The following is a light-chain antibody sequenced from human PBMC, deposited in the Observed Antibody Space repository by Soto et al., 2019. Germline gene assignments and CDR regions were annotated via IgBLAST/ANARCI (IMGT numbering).Light chain of an antibody. CDR3: QQYHSYWT. V-gene: IGKV3-20*01. Sequence: EIVLTQSPGTLSLSPGERATLSCRASQSVTSNYIAWYQQKPGQAPRLLIFGASIRATGIPDRFSGSGSGTEFTLTISSLQTDDFSTYYCQQYHSYWTFGQGTKVDI. CDR2: GAS. CDR1: QSVTSNY. J-gene: IGKJ1*01.